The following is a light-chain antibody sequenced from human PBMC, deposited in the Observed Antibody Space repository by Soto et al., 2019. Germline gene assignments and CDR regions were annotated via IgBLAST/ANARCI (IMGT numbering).Light chain of an antibody. V-gene: IGKV1-5*03. CDR2: KAS. Sequence: IQMTQSPSSLSASVEDRVTITCRASQGIRSELGWYQQKPGKAPKLLIYKASTLKSGVPSRFSGSGSGTEFTLTISSLQPDDFATYYCQHYNSYSEAFGQGTKVDIK. J-gene: IGKJ1*01. CDR3: QHYNSYSEA. CDR1: QGIRSE.